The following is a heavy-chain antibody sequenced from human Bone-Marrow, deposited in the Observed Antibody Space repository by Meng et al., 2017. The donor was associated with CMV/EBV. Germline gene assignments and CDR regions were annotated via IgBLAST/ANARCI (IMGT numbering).Heavy chain of an antibody. CDR1: GFTFNTAW. CDR2: IKSKIDGETT. D-gene: IGHD2-15*01. CDR3: TTSDYGGRPSYFDY. J-gene: IGHJ4*02. Sequence: GESLKISCAASGFTFNTAWMSWVRQAPGKGLEWIGRIKSKIDGETTDVAAPAKGRFAISRDDSDNILYLQMNSLKTEDTALYYCTTSDYGGRPSYFDYWGQGTLVTVSS. V-gene: IGHV3-15*01.